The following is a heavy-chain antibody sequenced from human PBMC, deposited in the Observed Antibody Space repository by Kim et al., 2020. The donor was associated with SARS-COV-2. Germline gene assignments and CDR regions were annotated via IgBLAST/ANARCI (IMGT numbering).Heavy chain of an antibody. CDR3: ARDDCSSNSCFSKDAFDV. J-gene: IGHJ3*01. Sequence: VKGRFTISRDNAKNSVYLQMDSLRADDTAVYYCARDDCSSNSCFSKDAFDVWGQGTMVTVSS. D-gene: IGHD2-2*01. V-gene: IGHV3-11*06.